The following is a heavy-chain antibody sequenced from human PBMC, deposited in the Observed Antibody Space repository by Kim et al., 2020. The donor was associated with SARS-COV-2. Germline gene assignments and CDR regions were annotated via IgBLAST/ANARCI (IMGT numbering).Heavy chain of an antibody. CDR1: GYTLTELS. CDR3: ATPVGDSSSWYAHGVLKPDYYYYGMDV. D-gene: IGHD6-13*01. J-gene: IGHJ6*02. V-gene: IGHV1-24*01. Sequence: ASVKVSCKVSGYTLTELSMHWVRQAPGKGLEWMGGFDPEDGETIYAQKFQGRVTMTEDTSTDTAYMELSSLRSEDTAVYYCATPVGDSSSWYAHGVLKPDYYYYGMDVWGQGTTVTVSS. CDR2: FDPEDGET.